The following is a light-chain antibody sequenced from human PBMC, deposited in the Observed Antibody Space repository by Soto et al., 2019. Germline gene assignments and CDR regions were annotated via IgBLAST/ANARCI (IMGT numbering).Light chain of an antibody. V-gene: IGLV2-14*01. J-gene: IGLJ1*01. CDR2: EVS. CDR1: SSDVGGYHY. Sequence: QSALTQSAWVSGSPGQSITISCTGTSSDVGGYHYVSWSQQHPGNAPQLMICEVSNRPSGGYYRFSHSKSGHTASLSIWGLRAEDEADYYGSSYTSSSTFGFGTGTKVTVL. CDR3: SSYTSSSTFG.